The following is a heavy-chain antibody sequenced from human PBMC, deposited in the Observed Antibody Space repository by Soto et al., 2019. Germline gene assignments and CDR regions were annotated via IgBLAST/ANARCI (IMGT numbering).Heavy chain of an antibody. D-gene: IGHD3-22*01. J-gene: IGHJ4*02. V-gene: IGHV1-69*01. Sequence: QVQLVQSGAEVRKPGSSVKVSCKASGGTFTKYAISWVRQAPGQGLEWLGGIIPVFGATDYAQTFQDRVTITADEATRTVHMELRSLRSEDTAVYFCAASPEWSSALNQLAITPFGFFWGQGALVTVSP. CDR3: AASPEWSSALNQLAITPFGFF. CDR2: IIPVFGAT. CDR1: GGTFTKYA.